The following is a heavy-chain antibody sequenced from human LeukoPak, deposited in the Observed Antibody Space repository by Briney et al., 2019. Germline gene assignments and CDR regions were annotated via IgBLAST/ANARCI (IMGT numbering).Heavy chain of an antibody. J-gene: IGHJ6*02. CDR2: ISAYNGNT. V-gene: IGHV1-18*01. Sequence: ASVKVSCKASGYTFTSYGISWVRQAPGQGLEWMGWISAYNGNTSYAQKLQGRVTMTTDTSTSTAYMELRSLRSDDTAVYYCARERPTLYCSGGSCSDYYYYGMDVWGQGTTVTVSS. CDR3: ARERPTLYCSGGSCSDYYYYGMDV. CDR1: GYTFTSYG. D-gene: IGHD2-15*01.